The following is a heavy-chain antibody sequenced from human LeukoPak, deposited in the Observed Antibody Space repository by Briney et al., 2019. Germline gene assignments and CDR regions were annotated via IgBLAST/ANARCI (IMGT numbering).Heavy chain of an antibody. CDR2: ISNNGGST. J-gene: IGHJ4*02. D-gene: IGHD6-6*01. Sequence: AGGSLRLSCAASGFTFSRYSMHWVRQAPGKGLEYVSAISNNGGSTYYAKPVKGRFTISRDNSKNTLSLQMASLRAEDMAVYYCARTSIAAREADSWGQGTLVTVSS. CDR3: ARTSIAAREADS. CDR1: GFTFSRYS. V-gene: IGHV3-64*01.